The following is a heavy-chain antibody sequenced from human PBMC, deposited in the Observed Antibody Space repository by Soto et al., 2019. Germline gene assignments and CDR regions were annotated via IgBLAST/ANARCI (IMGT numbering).Heavy chain of an antibody. J-gene: IGHJ1*01. CDR2: IKSKTDGGTT. V-gene: IGHV3-15*01. D-gene: IGHD4-17*01. CDR3: TTARGTYGAEYFQH. Sequence: GKSLRLSCAAAGFTFTNAWMSWVRQAPGKGLEWVGRIKSKTDGGTTDYAAPVKGRFTISRDDSKNTLYLQMNSLKTEDTAVYYCTTARGTYGAEYFQHWGQGTLVTGSS. CDR1: GFTFTNAW.